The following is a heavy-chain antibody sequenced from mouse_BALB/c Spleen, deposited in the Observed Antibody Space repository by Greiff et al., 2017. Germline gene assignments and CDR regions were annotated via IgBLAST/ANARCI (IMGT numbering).Heavy chain of an antibody. D-gene: IGHD2-14*01. Sequence: EVQVVESGGDLVKPGGSLKLSCAASGFTFSSYGMSWVRQTPDRRLEWVGTISSGGSYTYYPDSVKGRSTISRDNAKNTLYLQMSSLKSEDTAMYYCGGLGYRYLDYWGQGTTLTVSS. V-gene: IGHV5-6*01. CDR2: ISSGGSYT. CDR1: GFTFSSYG. J-gene: IGHJ2*01. CDR3: GGLGYRYLDY.